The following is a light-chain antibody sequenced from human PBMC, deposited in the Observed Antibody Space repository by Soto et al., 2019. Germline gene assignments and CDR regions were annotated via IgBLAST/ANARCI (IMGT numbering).Light chain of an antibody. Sequence: DIQMTQSPSSQSASVGDRVTITCQASQDINIYLNWYQQKPGKAPKLLIYDASNLETGVPSRFSGSGSGTEFTFTISSLQPEDIATYFCQQYLNLLTFGGGTKVEIK. J-gene: IGKJ4*01. CDR2: DAS. V-gene: IGKV1-33*01. CDR1: QDINIY. CDR3: QQYLNLLT.